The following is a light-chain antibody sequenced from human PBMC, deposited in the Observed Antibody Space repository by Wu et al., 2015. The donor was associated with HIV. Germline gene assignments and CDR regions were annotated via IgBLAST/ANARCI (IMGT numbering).Light chain of an antibody. V-gene: IGKV3-15*01. Sequence: EIVLTQFPVTLSLSPGERATLSCRASQSVSSYLAWYQQKPGQAPRLLIYGASNRATGIPARFSGSRSGTEFTLTISSLQSEDFAVYYCQQYNKWPRTFGQGTKVEIK. CDR1: QSVSSY. J-gene: IGKJ1*01. CDR3: QQYNKWPRT. CDR2: GAS.